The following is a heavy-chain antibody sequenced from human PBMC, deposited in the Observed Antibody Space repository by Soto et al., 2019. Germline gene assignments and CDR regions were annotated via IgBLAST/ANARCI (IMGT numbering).Heavy chain of an antibody. CDR3: ARGVRFKTKVYYFDS. CDR1: GFTFSSNW. CDR2: IKQDGSEE. V-gene: IGHV3-7*04. J-gene: IGHJ4*02. D-gene: IGHD3-3*01. Sequence: PGWSLRLSCAAAGFTFSSNWMSLVRQAPGKGLEWVANIKQDGSEEYYVDSVKGRFIISRDNDKNSVYLQMNSLRAEDTAVYYCARGVRFKTKVYYFDSWGQGTLVTVXS.